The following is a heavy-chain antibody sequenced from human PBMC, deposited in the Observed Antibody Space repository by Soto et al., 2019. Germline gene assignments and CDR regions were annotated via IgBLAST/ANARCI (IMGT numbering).Heavy chain of an antibody. Sequence: SETLSLTCTVSGASISSNPYYWGWIRQPPGKGLEWIGSIFYSGSTYYNPSLKSRVTISVETSKNQFSLNLRSVTAADTAVYYCATPNATSLSRGAFDIWGQGTRVTVSS. CDR1: GASISSNPYY. CDR3: ATPNATSLSRGAFDI. V-gene: IGHV4-39*01. J-gene: IGHJ3*02. CDR2: IFYSGST. D-gene: IGHD3-16*01.